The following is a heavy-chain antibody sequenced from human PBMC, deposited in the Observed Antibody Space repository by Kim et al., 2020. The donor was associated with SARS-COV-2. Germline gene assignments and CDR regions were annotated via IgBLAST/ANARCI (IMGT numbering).Heavy chain of an antibody. J-gene: IGHJ6*02. CDR3: ARTGGSSTSSNYYYGMDV. D-gene: IGHD2-2*01. Sequence: KSRVTISVDTSKNQFSLKLSSVTAADTAVYYCARTGGSSTSSNYYYGMDVWGQGTTVTVSS. V-gene: IGHV4-34*01.